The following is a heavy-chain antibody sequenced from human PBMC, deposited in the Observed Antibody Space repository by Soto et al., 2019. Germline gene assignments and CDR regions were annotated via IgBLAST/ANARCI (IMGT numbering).Heavy chain of an antibody. V-gene: IGHV4-39*01. CDR2: IYYSGST. CDR3: ASHTRATRDYGDFSIDY. Sequence: PSETLSLTCTVSGGSISSSSYYWGWIRQPPGKGLEWIGSIYYSGSTYYNPSLKSRVTKSVDTSKNQFSLKLSSVTAADTAVYYCASHTRATRDYGDFSIDYWGQGTLVTVSS. D-gene: IGHD4-17*01. CDR1: GGSISSSSYY. J-gene: IGHJ4*02.